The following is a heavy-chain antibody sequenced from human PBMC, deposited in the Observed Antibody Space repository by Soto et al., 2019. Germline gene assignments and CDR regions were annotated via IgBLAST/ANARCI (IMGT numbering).Heavy chain of an antibody. CDR3: AGDLGEVVAASGWFDP. CDR1: GFTFSDYY. D-gene: IGHD2-15*01. J-gene: IGHJ5*02. V-gene: IGHV3-11*01. Sequence: QVQLVESGGGLVKPGGSLRLSCAASGFTFSDYYMSWIRQAPGKGLEWVSYISSSGSTIYYADSVKGRFTSSRDNAKNSLDRQMNSLRAEDTAVHYGAGDLGEVVAASGWFDPWGQGTLVTVSS. CDR2: ISSSGSTI.